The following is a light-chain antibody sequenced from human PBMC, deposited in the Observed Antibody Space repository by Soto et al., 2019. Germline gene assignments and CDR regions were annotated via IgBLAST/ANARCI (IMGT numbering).Light chain of an antibody. CDR2: DAS. J-gene: IGKJ1*01. CDR1: QSVGNN. V-gene: IGKV3-15*01. Sequence: EIVMTQSPATLSVSPGEGATLSCRASQSVGNNLAWYQQKPGQAPRLLIYDASTRATGISARFSGSGSGTQFTLTITSLQSEDFATYYCQQSYSTLWTFGQGTKVEIK. CDR3: QQSYSTLWT.